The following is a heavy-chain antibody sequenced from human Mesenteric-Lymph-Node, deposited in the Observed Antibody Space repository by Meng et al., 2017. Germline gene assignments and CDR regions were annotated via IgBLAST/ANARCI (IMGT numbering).Heavy chain of an antibody. J-gene: IGHJ4*02. Sequence: ASVKVSCKASGHISTRQYIHWVRQGPGQGLEWMGRINPSGSSTSYAQKFQGRVTMTRDTSTSTVYMELSSLRSEDTAVYYCARDRIAAAGTASFDYWGQGTLVTVSS. CDR1: GHISTRQY. D-gene: IGHD6-13*01. CDR3: ARDRIAAAGTASFDY. CDR2: INPSGSST. V-gene: IGHV1-46*01.